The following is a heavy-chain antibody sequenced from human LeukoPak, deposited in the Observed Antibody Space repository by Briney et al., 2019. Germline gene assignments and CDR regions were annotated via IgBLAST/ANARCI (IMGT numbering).Heavy chain of an antibody. CDR2: IYYNGST. J-gene: IGHJ4*02. D-gene: IGHD2-21*01. CDR1: GGSISNDY. V-gene: IGHV4-59*08. Sequence: SETLSLTCTVSGGSISNDYWSCIRQPPGKGLEWIANIYYNGSTNYNPSLKSRVTRSVDTSKSQFSLNLNSVPAADTAVYYCARQIFSMWSKGIFDYWGQGTLVTVSP. CDR3: ARQIFSMWSKGIFDY.